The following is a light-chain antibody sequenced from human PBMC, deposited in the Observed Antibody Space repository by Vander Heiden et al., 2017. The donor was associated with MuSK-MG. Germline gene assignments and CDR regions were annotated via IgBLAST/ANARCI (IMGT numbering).Light chain of an antibody. CDR3: QHSYVSPPHT. CDR1: QSVSSD. V-gene: IGKV3-15*01. Sequence: EIVMTQSPATLSVSPGERATLSCRASQSVSSDLAWYQHKPGQAPRLLIFAASTRAIGIPARFSGTGSGTEFTLTSSSRRSEDSAVYYCQHSYVSPPHTFGGGTKLEIK. CDR2: AAS. J-gene: IGKJ4*01.